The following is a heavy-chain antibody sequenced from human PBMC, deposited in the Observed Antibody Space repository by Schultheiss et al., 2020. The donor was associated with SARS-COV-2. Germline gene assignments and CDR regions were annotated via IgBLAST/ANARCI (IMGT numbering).Heavy chain of an antibody. CDR3: ARDTVTTGGYYYGMDV. V-gene: IGHV4-59*06. CDR1: GGSISSYY. CDR2: IYYSGST. J-gene: IGHJ6*02. D-gene: IGHD4-17*01. Sequence: SETLSLTCTVSGGSISSYYWSWIRQHPGKGLEWIGYIYYSGSTYYNPSLKSRVTISVDTSKNQFSLKLSSVTAADTAVYYCARDTVTTGGYYYGMDVWGQGTTVTVSS.